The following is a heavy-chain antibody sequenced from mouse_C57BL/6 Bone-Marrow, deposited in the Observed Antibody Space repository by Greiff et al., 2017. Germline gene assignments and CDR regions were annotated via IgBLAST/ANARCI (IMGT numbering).Heavy chain of an antibody. CDR2: IDPSDSYN. D-gene: IGHD2-2*01. J-gene: IGHJ2*01. V-gene: IGHV1-50*01. CDR3: ARGGLRRRRRVVWDY. Sequence: QVQLQQPGAELVKPGASVKLSCKASGYTFTSYWMQWVKQRPGQGLEWIGEIDPSDSYNNYNQKFKGKATLTVDTSSSTAYMQLSSLTSEDSAVYYCARGGLRRRRRVVWDYWGQGTTRTVSS. CDR1: GYTFTSYW.